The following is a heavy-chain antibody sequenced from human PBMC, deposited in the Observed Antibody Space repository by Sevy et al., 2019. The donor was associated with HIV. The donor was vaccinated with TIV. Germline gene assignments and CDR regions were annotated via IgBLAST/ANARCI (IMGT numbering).Heavy chain of an antibody. CDR1: GFTFGDYA. CDR3: TREDYDFWSGYYTGGY. J-gene: IGHJ4*02. Sequence: GGSLRLSCTASGFTFGDYAMSWFRQAPGKGLEWVGFIRSKAYGGTTEYAASVKGRFTISRDDSKSIAYLQMNSLKTEDTAVYYCTREDYDFWSGYYTGGYWGQRTLVTDSS. V-gene: IGHV3-49*03. CDR2: IRSKAYGGTT. D-gene: IGHD3-3*01.